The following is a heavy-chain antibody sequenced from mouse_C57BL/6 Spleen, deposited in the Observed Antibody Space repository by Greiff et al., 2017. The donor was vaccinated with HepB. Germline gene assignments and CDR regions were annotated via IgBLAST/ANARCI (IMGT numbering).Heavy chain of an antibody. CDR1: GYTFTSYW. CDR2: IDPSDSYT. CDR3: ARYDGYYY. D-gene: IGHD2-3*01. Sequence: QVQLQQPGAELVRPGTSVKLSCKASGYTFTSYWMHWVKQRPGQGLEWIGVIDPSDSYTNYNQKFKGKATLTVDTSSSTAYMQLSSLTSEDSAVYYCARYDGYYYWGQGTLVTVSA. V-gene: IGHV1-59*01. J-gene: IGHJ3*01.